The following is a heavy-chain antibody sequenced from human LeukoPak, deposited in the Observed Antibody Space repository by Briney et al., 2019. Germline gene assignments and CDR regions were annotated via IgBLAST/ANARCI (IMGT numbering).Heavy chain of an antibody. CDR1: GYTFTGYY. J-gene: IGHJ4*02. Sequence: ASVKVSCKASGYTFTGYYMHWVRQAPGQGLEWMGWINPNSGGTNYAQKFQGRVTMTRDTSISTAYMELSRLRSDDTAVYYCARGFILEYAVGIDYWGQGTLVTVSS. CDR2: INPNSGGT. V-gene: IGHV1-2*02. D-gene: IGHD3-3*01. CDR3: ARGFILEYAVGIDY.